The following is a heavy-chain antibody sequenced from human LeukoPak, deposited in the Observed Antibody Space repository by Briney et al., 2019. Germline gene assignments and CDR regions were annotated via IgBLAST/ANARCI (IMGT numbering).Heavy chain of an antibody. CDR1: GGTFSSYA. J-gene: IGHJ6*03. Sequence: SVKVSCKASGGTFSSYAISRVRQAPGQGLEWMGGIIPIFGTANYAQKFQGRVTITADKSTSTAYMELSSLRSEDTAVYYCARAGESSSWSYYYYYMDVWGKGTTVTVSS. D-gene: IGHD6-13*01. V-gene: IGHV1-69*06. CDR2: IIPIFGTA. CDR3: ARAGESSSWSYYYYYMDV.